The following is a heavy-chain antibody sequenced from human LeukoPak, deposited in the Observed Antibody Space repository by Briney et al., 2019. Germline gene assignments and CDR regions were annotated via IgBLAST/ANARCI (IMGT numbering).Heavy chain of an antibody. J-gene: IGHJ4*02. V-gene: IGHV4-34*01. D-gene: IGHD5-18*01. Sequence: PSETLSLTCALYGGSFSGYYWSWIRQPPGEGLEWIGEINHSGSTNYNPSPKSRVTISVDTSKNQFSLKLSSVTAADTAVYYCARVGSYGTGFDYWGQGTLVTVSS. CDR3: ARVGSYGTGFDY. CDR2: INHSGST. CDR1: GGSFSGYY.